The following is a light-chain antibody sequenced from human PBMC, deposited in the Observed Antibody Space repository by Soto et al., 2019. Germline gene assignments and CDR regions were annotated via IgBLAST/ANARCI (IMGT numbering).Light chain of an antibody. CDR2: DVS. V-gene: IGLV2-14*01. CDR3: TSYTTSTSLV. CDR1: SSDVGAYNY. Sequence: QSALTQPASVSGSPGQSITISCTGTSSDVGAYNYVSWYQQYQGRAPKLMIYDVSNRPSGVSNRFSGSKSANTASLTISGLQAEDEADYYCTSYTTSTSLVFGGGTKLTVL. J-gene: IGLJ2*01.